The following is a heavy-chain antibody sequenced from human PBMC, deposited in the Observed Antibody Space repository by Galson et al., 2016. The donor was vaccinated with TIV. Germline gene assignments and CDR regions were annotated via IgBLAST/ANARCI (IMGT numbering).Heavy chain of an antibody. J-gene: IGHJ2*01. D-gene: IGHD4/OR15-4a*01. CDR1: GFTFSTYA. Sequence: SLRLSCAASGFTFSTYAMHWVRQAPGKGLEWAAVISSDGSRKHYADSVMGRFTISRDKSNNTVYLQMNSLRVEDTAVYYCAKDDTDYLWYFDLWGRGTLVTVSS. CDR2: ISSDGSRK. V-gene: IGHV3-30*14. CDR3: AKDDTDYLWYFDL.